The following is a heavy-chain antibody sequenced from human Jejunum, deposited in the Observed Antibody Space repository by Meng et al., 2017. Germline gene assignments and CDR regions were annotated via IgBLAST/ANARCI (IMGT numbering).Heavy chain of an antibody. CDR3: ARDWGDVRGGFDF. V-gene: IGHV6-1*01. Sequence: QVPLQQSGPGLVKPPQTLSLTCAISGDSVSSNSAAWNWIRQSPSRGLEWLGRTYYRSKYYNDYALSVKSRITINPDTSKNQFSLQLNSVTPEDTAIYYCARDWGDVRGGFDFWGQGTLVTVSS. CDR1: GDSVSSNSAA. CDR2: TYYRSKYYN. D-gene: IGHD3-10*02. J-gene: IGHJ4*02.